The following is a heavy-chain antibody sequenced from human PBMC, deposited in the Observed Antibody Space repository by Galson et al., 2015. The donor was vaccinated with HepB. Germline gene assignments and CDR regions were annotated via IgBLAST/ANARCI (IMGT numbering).Heavy chain of an antibody. Sequence: SLRLSCAASGFTFSSYAMSWVRQAPGKGLEWVSAISGSGGSTYYADSVKGRFTISRDNSKNTLYLQMNSLRAEDTAVYYCAKDRYYYGSGTLLYGTDVWGQGTTVTVSS. CDR2: ISGSGGST. D-gene: IGHD3-10*01. J-gene: IGHJ6*02. CDR1: GFTFSSYA. CDR3: AKDRYYYGSGTLLYGTDV. V-gene: IGHV3-23*01.